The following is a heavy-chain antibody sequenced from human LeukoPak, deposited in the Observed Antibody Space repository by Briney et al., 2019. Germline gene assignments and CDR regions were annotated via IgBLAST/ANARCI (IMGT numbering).Heavy chain of an antibody. J-gene: IGHJ4*02. Sequence: GGSLRLSCAASGFAVNTKFMHWVRQAPGKGLQWISVIYSGGLTYYADSVEGRFTISRDNSKNTLHLYMNSLRAEDTAVYYCARDEVTSGGGLESWGQGALVIVSS. D-gene: IGHD3-16*01. V-gene: IGHV3-53*01. CDR3: ARDEVTSGGGLES. CDR2: IYSGGLT. CDR1: GFAVNTKF.